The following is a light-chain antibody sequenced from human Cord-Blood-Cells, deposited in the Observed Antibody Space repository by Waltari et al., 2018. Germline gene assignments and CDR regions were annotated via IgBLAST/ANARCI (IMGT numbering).Light chain of an antibody. V-gene: IGKV1-33*01. Sequence: DIPMNQSPSFLSAFVGDRVTITCQASQDISNYLNWYQQKPGKAPKLLIYDASNLETGVPSRFSGSGSGTDFTLTISSLQPEDIATYYCQQNDNLPYTFGPGTKVDIK. CDR3: QQNDNLPYT. CDR1: QDISNY. J-gene: IGKJ3*01. CDR2: DAS.